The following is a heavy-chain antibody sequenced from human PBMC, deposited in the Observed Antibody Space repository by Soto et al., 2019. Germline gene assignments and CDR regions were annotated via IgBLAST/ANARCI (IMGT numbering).Heavy chain of an antibody. V-gene: IGHV1-2*02. D-gene: IGHD6-19*01. CDR1: GYTSTGYY. CDR3: ARDLGIAVAQGDFWCPDY. CDR2: INPNSGGT. J-gene: IGHJ4*02. Sequence: GASVKVSCKASGYTSTGYYMHWVRQAPGQGLEWMGWINPNSGGTNYAQKFQGRVTMTRDTSISTAYMELSRLRSDDTAVYYCARDLGIAVAQGDFWCPDYWGQGTLVTVSS.